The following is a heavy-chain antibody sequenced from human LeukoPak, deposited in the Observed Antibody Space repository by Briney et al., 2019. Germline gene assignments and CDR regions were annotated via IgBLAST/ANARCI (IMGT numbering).Heavy chain of an antibody. CDR2: IYYTGST. D-gene: IGHD6-13*01. V-gene: IGHV4-59*02. CDR1: GGSVSDYY. CDR3: ARWGPFGAAAGFGY. Sequence: SETLSLTCTVSGGSVSDYYWSWIRQSPGKGLEWIGYIYYTGSTSYNPSLKSRVTTSVDTSKNQFSLKLSSVTAADTAVYYCARWGPFGAAAGFGYWGQGTLVTVSS. J-gene: IGHJ4*02.